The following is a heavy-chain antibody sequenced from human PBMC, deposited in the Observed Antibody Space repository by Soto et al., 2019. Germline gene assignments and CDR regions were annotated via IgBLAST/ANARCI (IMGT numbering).Heavy chain of an antibody. CDR1: GLTFSNYG. Sequence: QVQLVESGGGVVRPGGSLRLSCAASGLTFSNYGMHWVRQAPGKGLEWVAVISYDGRRKYSAYSVKGRFAISRDNSKNTLDLQMNNLETEDTAVYYCAKGSGPFSNNYYYMEVWGKGTAVTVS. CDR3: AKGSGPFSNNYYYMEV. CDR2: ISYDGRRK. V-gene: IGHV3-30*18. D-gene: IGHD4-4*01. J-gene: IGHJ6*03.